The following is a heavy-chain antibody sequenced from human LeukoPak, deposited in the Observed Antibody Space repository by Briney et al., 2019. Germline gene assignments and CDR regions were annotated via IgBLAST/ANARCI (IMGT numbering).Heavy chain of an antibody. CDR3: AKDSVAVGATSSSLDY. J-gene: IGHJ4*02. CDR2: ISWNSGSI. CDR1: GFTFDDYA. D-gene: IGHD1-26*01. Sequence: PGGSLRLSCAASGFTFDDYAMHWVRQAPGKGLEWVSGISWNSGSIGYADSVKGRFTISRDNAKNCLYLQMNSLRAEDTALYYCAKDSVAVGATSSSLDYWGQGTLVTVSS. V-gene: IGHV3-9*01.